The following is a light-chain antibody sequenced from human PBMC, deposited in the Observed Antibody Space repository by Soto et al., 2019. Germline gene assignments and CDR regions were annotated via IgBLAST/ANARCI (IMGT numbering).Light chain of an antibody. V-gene: IGKV1-5*03. J-gene: IGKJ2*02. CDR3: KQYRSAST. CDR2: KAS. Sequence: DIQMTQSPSTLSAFVGDRVTITCRASQSVSNWLAWYQQKPGKAPRLLISKASTLESGVPSRFSGSGSGTEFTLSISSLQPEDFATYYCKQYRSASTFGQGTKLEIK. CDR1: QSVSNW.